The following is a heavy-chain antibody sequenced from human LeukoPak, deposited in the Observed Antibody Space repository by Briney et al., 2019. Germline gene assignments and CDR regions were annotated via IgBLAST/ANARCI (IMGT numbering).Heavy chain of an antibody. J-gene: IGHJ4*02. D-gene: IGHD2-21*02. CDR2: IYTSGST. CDR1: GGSISSYY. V-gene: IGHV4-4*07. Sequence: SETLSLTCTVSGGSISSYYWSWIRQPAGKGLEWIGRIYTSGSTNYNPSLKSRVTMSVDTSKNQFSLKLSSVTAADTAVYYCARIPQRKVVTAIYDYWGQGTLVTVSS. CDR3: ARIPQRKVVTAIYDY.